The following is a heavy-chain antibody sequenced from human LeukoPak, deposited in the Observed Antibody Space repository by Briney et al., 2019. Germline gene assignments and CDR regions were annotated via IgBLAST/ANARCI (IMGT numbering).Heavy chain of an antibody. D-gene: IGHD3-22*01. CDR2: IKQDGSEK. V-gene: IGHV3-7*01. J-gene: IGHJ4*02. CDR3: ATDPDSSGYYYPIFDY. CDR1: GFTFSSYW. Sequence: GGSLRLSCAASGFTFSSYWMSWVRRAPGKGLEWVANIKQDGSEKYYVDSVKGRFTISRDNAKNSLYLQMNSLRAEDTAVYYCATDPDSSGYYYPIFDYWGQGTLVTVSS.